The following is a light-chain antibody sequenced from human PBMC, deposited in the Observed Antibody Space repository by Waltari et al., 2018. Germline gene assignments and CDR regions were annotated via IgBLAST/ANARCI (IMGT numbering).Light chain of an antibody. CDR3: NSYTSRSTMI. CDR1: GTAIGAYAY. Sequence: QSALTQPASVSWSPGQSITISCPGSGTAIGAYAYFPWYRQDPGKAPKHIIHYVNKRPSGVSDRVSGSKSGNTASLTISGLQAEDEAHYFCNSYTSRSTMIFGGGTTLTV. CDR2: YVN. J-gene: IGLJ2*01. V-gene: IGLV2-14*01.